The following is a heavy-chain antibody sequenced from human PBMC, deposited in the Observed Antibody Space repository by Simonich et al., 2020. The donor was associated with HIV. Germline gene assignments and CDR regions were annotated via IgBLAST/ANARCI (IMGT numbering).Heavy chain of an antibody. D-gene: IGHD2-15*01. J-gene: IGHJ3*02. Sequence: EVQLVQSGAEVQKPGESLKISCKGSGYIFTNYWIDWRLQMPGKGLEWIGSSDPGDSDTRYSPAFQGQVTISADKSISTAYLQWSSLKASDTAMYYCVTDKGYCSGGSCYQDAFDIWGQGTMVTVSS. V-gene: IGHV5-51*01. CDR3: VTDKGYCSGGSCYQDAFDI. CDR2: SDPGDSDT. CDR1: GYIFTNYW.